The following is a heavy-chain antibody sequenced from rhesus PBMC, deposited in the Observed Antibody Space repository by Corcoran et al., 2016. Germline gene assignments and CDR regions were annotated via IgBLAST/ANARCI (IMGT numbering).Heavy chain of an antibody. J-gene: IGHJ4*01. CDR3: AREGTVSYFDH. Sequence: QVQLQESGPGLVKPSETLSLTCAVSGGSISDHYYWNWIRQPTGKGLEWIGNIYGGNGTPAAHPSLKCRVTISNDAAKYQFSLELSSVPAADTAVYFCAREGTVSYFDHWGQGVLVTVSS. CDR1: GGSISDHYY. CDR2: IYGGNGTP. V-gene: IGHV4S9*01. D-gene: IGHD5-24*01.